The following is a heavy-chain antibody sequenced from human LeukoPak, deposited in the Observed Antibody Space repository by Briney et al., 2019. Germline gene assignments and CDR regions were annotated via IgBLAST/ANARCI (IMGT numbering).Heavy chain of an antibody. CDR3: ARRPLRRTFDY. V-gene: IGHV4-34*01. CDR1: GFTFDDYG. J-gene: IGHJ4*02. D-gene: IGHD4-17*01. CDR2: INHSGST. Sequence: GSLRLSCAASGFTFDDYGMSWIRQPPGKGLEWIGEINHSGSTNYNPSLKSRVTISVDTSKNQFSLKLSSVTAADTAVYYCARRPLRRTFDYWGQGTLVTVSS.